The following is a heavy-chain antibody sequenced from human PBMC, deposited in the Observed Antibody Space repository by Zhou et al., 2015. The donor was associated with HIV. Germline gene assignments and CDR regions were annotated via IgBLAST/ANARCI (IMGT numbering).Heavy chain of an antibody. J-gene: IGHJ3*01. CDR3: ARSSVNHDYAFDL. Sequence: QVQLVQSGAEVKKPGSSVKVSCKASGGTFSNYGISWVRQAPGQGLEWMGTITPMFETQTYAERFRARLTITVDKSTSAAYMELSSLTSEDAAVYFCARSSVNHDYAFDLWGQGTKVIVSS. D-gene: IGHD3-22*01. CDR2: ITPMFETQ. V-gene: IGHV1-69*06. CDR1: GGTFSNYG.